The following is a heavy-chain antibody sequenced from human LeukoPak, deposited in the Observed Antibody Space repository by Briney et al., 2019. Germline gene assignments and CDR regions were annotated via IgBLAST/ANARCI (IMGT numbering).Heavy chain of an antibody. CDR2: IKQDGSDK. V-gene: IGHV3-7*01. CDR1: GFTFTKYW. CDR3: ARSYDSGTDAFDV. J-gene: IGHJ3*01. D-gene: IGHD3-10*01. Sequence: GGSLRLSCAASGFTFTKYWMTWVRQAPGKGLEWVGNIKQDGSDKNYMDSVKGRFTISRDNAKNSLYLQMNSLRAEDTALYYCARSYDSGTDAFDVWGQGTMVTVSS.